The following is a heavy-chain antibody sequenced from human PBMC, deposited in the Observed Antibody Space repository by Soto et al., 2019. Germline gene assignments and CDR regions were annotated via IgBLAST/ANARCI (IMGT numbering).Heavy chain of an antibody. CDR2: IYYSGST. CDR3: AGGCSGGSCYPSTFDY. V-gene: IGHV4-31*03. Sequence: PSETLSLTCTVSGGSISSGGYYWSWIRQHPGKGLEWIGYIYYSGSTYYNPSLKSRVTISVDTSKNQFSLKLSSVTAADTAVYYCAGGCSGGSCYPSTFDYWGQGTLVTVSS. CDR1: GGSISSGGYY. D-gene: IGHD2-15*01. J-gene: IGHJ4*02.